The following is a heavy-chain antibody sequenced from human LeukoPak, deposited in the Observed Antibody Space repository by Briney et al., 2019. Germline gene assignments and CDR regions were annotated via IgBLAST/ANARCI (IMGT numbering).Heavy chain of an antibody. CDR3: ARIRFSTKGDDY. D-gene: IGHD3-3*01. Sequence: GGSLRLSCAASGFTVSSNHMSWVRQAPGKGLEWVSVIYSGGSTYYADSVKGRFTISRDNSKNTLYLQMNSLRAEDTAVYYCARIRFSTKGDDYWGQGTLVTVSS. J-gene: IGHJ4*02. CDR1: GFTVSSNH. CDR2: IYSGGST. V-gene: IGHV3-53*01.